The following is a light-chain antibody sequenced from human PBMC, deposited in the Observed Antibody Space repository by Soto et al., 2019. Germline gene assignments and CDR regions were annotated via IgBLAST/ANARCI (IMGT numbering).Light chain of an antibody. CDR1: QSISTW. V-gene: IGKV1-5*01. Sequence: DIQMTQSPSTLSASVGDRVTITCRASQSISTWLAWYQQKPGKAPKLLIYDASSLESGVPSTFSGSGSGTEFTLTISSLQPDDFATYYCQQYNIYSWTFGQGTKVDIK. CDR3: QQYNIYSWT. J-gene: IGKJ1*01. CDR2: DAS.